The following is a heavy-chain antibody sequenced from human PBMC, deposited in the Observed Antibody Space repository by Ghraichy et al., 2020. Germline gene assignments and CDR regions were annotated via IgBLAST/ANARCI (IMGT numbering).Heavy chain of an antibody. Sequence: SQTLSLTCAVYGGSFSGYYWSWIRQPPGKGLEWIGEINHSGSTNYNPSLKSRVTISVDTSKNQFSLKLSSVTAADTAVYYWASLGYPLFDYWGQGTLVTVSS. J-gene: IGHJ4*02. CDR3: ASLGYPLFDY. V-gene: IGHV4-34*01. CDR2: INHSGST. CDR1: GGSFSGYY. D-gene: IGHD6-25*01.